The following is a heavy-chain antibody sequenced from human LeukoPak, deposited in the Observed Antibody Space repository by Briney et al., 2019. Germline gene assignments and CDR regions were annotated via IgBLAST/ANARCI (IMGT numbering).Heavy chain of an antibody. V-gene: IGHV3-74*01. J-gene: IGHJ4*02. D-gene: IGHD6-13*01. CDR1: GFTFSNYA. CDR3: ASASSHRIAAGGDY. Sequence: GGSLRLSCAASGFTFSNYAMHWVRQAPGKGLVWVSRINSDGSSRNYADSVKGRFTISRDNAKNTLYLQMNSLRAEDTAVYYCASASSHRIAAGGDYWGQGTLVTVSS. CDR2: INSDGSSR.